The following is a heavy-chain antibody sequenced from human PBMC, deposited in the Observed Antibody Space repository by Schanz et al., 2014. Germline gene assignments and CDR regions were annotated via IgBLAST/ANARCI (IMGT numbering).Heavy chain of an antibody. CDR1: EYTFTRHY. V-gene: IGHV1-46*01. J-gene: IGHJ4*02. D-gene: IGHD3-10*01. CDR2: IHSTGGTT. CDR3: ARDRRLQRQSGWDY. Sequence: QVQWVQSGADVKKPGTAVKVSCKASEYTFTRHYMHWVRQAPGQGLEWMGIIHSTGGTTSHAQKLQGRVTMTTDTSTSTAYMELRSLRSDDTAVYYCARDRRLQRQSGWDYWGQGTLVTVSS.